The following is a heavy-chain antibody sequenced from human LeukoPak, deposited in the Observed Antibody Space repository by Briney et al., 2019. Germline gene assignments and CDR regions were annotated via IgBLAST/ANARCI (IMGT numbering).Heavy chain of an antibody. V-gene: IGHV1-2*02. J-gene: IGHJ5*02. D-gene: IGHD3-22*01. CDR1: GYTFTGYY. CDR3: ARDQYYYDSSGYLGMSSWFDP. CDR2: INPNSGGT. Sequence: GASVKVSCKASGYTFTGYYMHWVRQAPGQGLEWMGWINPNSGGTNYAQKFQGRVTMTRDTSISTAYMELSRLRSDDTAVYYCARDQYYYDSSGYLGMSSWFDPWGQGTLVTVSS.